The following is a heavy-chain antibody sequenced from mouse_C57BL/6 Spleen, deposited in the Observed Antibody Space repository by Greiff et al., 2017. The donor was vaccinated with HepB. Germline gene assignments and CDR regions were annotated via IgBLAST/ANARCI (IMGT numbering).Heavy chain of an antibody. CDR2: INPGSGGT. CDR3: ARRFITTAVDY. V-gene: IGHV1-54*01. D-gene: IGHD1-1*01. CDR1: GYAFTNYL. J-gene: IGHJ4*01. Sequence: VQLQQSGAELVRPGTSVKVSCKASGYAFTNYLIEWVKQRPGQGLEWIGVINPGSGGTNYNEKFKGKATLTADKSSSTAYMQLSSLTSEDSAVYFCARRFITTAVDYWGQGTSVTVSS.